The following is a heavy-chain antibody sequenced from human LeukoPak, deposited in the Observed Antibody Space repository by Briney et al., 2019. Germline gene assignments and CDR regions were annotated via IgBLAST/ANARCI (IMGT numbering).Heavy chain of an antibody. CDR2: LSYGGSP. D-gene: IGHD5-18*01. Sequence: SETLSLTCTVSGGSISSSSYFWGWIRQPPGKGLEWIGRLSYGGSPYYNPSLRSRVTISVDTSNNHFSLKLSSVTAADTAVYHCARGDRAMVTFDYWGQGTLVTVSS. CDR1: GGSISSSSYF. CDR3: ARGDRAMVTFDY. V-gene: IGHV4-39*07. J-gene: IGHJ4*02.